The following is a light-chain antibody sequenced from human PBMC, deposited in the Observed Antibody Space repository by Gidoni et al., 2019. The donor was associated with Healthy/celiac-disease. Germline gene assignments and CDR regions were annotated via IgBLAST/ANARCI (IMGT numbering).Light chain of an antibody. CDR3: AAWDDSLNGPV. CDR2: SNN. Sequence: QSVLTQPPSASGTPGQRVTISCSGSSSNIGSNTVNWYQHLPGTAPKLLIYSNNQRPSGVPDRFSGSKSGTSASLAISGLQSEDEADYYCAAWDDSLNGPVFGGGTKPDRP. CDR1: SSNIGSNT. J-gene: IGLJ2*01. V-gene: IGLV1-44*01.